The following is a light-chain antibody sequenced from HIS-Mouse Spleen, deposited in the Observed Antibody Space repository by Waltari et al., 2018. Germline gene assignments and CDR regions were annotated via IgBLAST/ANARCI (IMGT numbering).Light chain of an antibody. V-gene: IGKV1-33*01. CDR3: QQYDNLPLT. CDR1: QDISIY. Sequence: DIQMNQSPSFLSSSVGGKSTITCQASQDISIYLNWYQQKPGKAPKLLIYDASNLETGVPSRFSGSGSGTDFTFTISSLQPEDIATYYCQQYDNLPLTFGGGTKVEIK. J-gene: IGKJ4*01. CDR2: DAS.